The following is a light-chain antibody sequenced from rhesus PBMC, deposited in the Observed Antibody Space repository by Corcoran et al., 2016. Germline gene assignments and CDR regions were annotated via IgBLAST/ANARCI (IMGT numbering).Light chain of an antibody. V-gene: IGKV1-28*02. CDR2: AAS. CDR3: LQHNGYPLT. J-gene: IGKJ4*01. CDR1: QGISSY. Sequence: DIQMTQSPSSLSASVGDTVTITCRASQGISSYLNWFQQKLGKAPKLLIYAASSLESGVPSRFIGSGSGTDFMLTISSLQPEDFAFYYCLQHNGYPLTFGGGTKVGLK.